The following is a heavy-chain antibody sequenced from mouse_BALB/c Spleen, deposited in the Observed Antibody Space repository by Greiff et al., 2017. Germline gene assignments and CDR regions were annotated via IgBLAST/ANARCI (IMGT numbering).Heavy chain of an antibody. CDR2: ISSGGSYT. D-gene: IGHD1-1*01. CDR1: GFTFSSYG. J-gene: IGHJ4*01. V-gene: IGHV5-6*01. CDR3: ARHYYGYAMDY. Sequence: EVQLVESGGDLVKPGGSLKLSCAASGFTFSSYGMSWVRQTPDKRLEWVATISSGGSYTYYPDSVKGRFTISRDNAKNTLYLQMSSLKSEDTAMYYCARHYYGYAMDYWGHGTSVPVSS.